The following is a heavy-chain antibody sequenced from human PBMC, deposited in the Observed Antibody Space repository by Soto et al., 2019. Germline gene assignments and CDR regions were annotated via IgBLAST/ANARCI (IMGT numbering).Heavy chain of an antibody. Sequence: QLQLRESGPGLVKPSETLSLTCTVSGGSISGGVGGLYYWSWIRQPPVKGLAWIVYIYDSGSTYYNPSLKIRVTISVETAKHQFSLRLSSVTAADTAVYYCARAVIPLTPDWNFDLWGPGTLVTVSS. V-gene: IGHV4-30-4*01. J-gene: IGHJ2*01. CDR2: IYDSGST. CDR1: GGSISGGVGGLYY. D-gene: IGHD2-15*01. CDR3: ARAVIPLTPDWNFDL.